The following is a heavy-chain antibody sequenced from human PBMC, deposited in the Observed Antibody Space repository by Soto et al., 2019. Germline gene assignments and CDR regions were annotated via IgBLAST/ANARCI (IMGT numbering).Heavy chain of an antibody. J-gene: IGHJ6*02. CDR2: IIPIFGTA. CDR3: ATALVAELIHYGMDV. D-gene: IGHD6-19*01. CDR1: GGTFSSYA. V-gene: IGHV1-69*12. Sequence: QVQLVQSGAEVKKPGSSVKVSCKASGGTFSSYAISWVRQAPGQGLEWMGGIIPIFGTANYAQKFQGRVTIXGDQSXXTAYMELSSLRSEDTAVYYCATALVAELIHYGMDVWGQGTTVTVSS.